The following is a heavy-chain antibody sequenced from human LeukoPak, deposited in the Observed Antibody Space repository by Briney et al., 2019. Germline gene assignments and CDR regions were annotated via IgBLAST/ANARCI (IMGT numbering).Heavy chain of an antibody. V-gene: IGHV4-59*01. D-gene: IGHD6-19*01. Sequence: SETLSLTCTVSGGSISSYYWSWIRQPPGKGLEWIGYIYYSGSTNYNPSLKSRVTISVDTSKNQFSLKLSSVTAADTAVYYCARSSSGWYSYYYYYMDVWSKGTTVTVSS. J-gene: IGHJ6*03. CDR1: GGSISSYY. CDR2: IYYSGST. CDR3: ARSSSGWYSYYYYYMDV.